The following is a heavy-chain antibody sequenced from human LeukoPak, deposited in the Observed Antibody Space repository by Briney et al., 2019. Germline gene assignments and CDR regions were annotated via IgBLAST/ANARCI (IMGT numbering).Heavy chain of an antibody. Sequence: GGSLRLSCAASGFTFSSYAMSGVRQAPGKGLEWVSAISGSGGSTYYADSVKGRFTISRDNSKNTLYLQMNSLRAEDTAVYYCAKVEYYGSGSYYGYYYYYGMDVWGQGTTVIVSS. CDR2: ISGSGGST. V-gene: IGHV3-23*01. J-gene: IGHJ6*02. CDR3: AKVEYYGSGSYYGYYYYYGMDV. D-gene: IGHD3-10*01. CDR1: GFTFSSYA.